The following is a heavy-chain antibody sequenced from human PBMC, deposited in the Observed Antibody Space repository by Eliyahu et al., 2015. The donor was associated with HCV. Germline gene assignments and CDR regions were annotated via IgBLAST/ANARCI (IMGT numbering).Heavy chain of an antibody. J-gene: IGHJ5*02. CDR3: AREVDSGYDLSWFDP. CDR1: GFPFXXXW. D-gene: IGHD5-12*01. CDR2: IKHDGSER. Sequence: EVQLVESGGDLVQPGGSLXLSCEASGFPFXXXWMSWVRQAPGKGLEWVANIKHDGSERYYVDSVRGRFTISRDNAKNSLYLQMNSLRAEDTAVYYCAREVDSGYDLSWFDPWGQGTLVTVSS. V-gene: IGHV3-7*01.